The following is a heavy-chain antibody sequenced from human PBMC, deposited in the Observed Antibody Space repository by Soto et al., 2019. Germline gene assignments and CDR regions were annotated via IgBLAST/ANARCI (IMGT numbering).Heavy chain of an antibody. Sequence: PGGSLGLSCAASGFTFSSYAMSWVRQAPGKGLEWVSAISGSGGSTYYADSVKGRFTISRDNSKNTLYLQMNSLRAEDTAVYYCAKVGPSGWLFPDAFDIWGQGTMVTVSS. V-gene: IGHV3-23*01. CDR1: GFTFSSYA. J-gene: IGHJ3*02. CDR3: AKVGPSGWLFPDAFDI. D-gene: IGHD3-22*01. CDR2: ISGSGGST.